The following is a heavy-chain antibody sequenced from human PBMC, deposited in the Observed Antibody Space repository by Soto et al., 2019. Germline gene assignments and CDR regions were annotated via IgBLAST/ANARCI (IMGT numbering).Heavy chain of an antibody. Sequence: QMQLVQSGAEVKRTGSTVTVSCKALGNTFTYRYLHCVRQAPGQALEWMGWITPSSGDVQYAQKFQERVTITRDRSINTAYMRMSSLRPADTAMYYCASGGAGSGPFTWELPDHWGQGTLVTVSS. CDR2: ITPSSGDV. CDR1: GNTFTYRY. J-gene: IGHJ4*02. CDR3: ASGGAGSGPFTWELPDH. V-gene: IGHV1-45*02. D-gene: IGHD1-26*01.